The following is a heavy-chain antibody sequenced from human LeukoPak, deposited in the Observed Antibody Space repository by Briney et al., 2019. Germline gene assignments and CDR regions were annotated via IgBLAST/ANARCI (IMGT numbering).Heavy chain of an antibody. D-gene: IGHD4-17*01. V-gene: IGHV3-11*06. CDR1: GFTFSDYY. CDR2: ISSRSSYT. CDR3: ARGELTVYGDPAYFDN. Sequence: GGSLRLSCAASGFTFSDYYMSWIRQAPGKGLEWVSDISSRSSYTNYADSVKGRFTISRDKAKSSLYLQMKTLRAEDTAVYYCARGELTVYGDPAYFDNWGQGTLVTVSS. J-gene: IGHJ4*02.